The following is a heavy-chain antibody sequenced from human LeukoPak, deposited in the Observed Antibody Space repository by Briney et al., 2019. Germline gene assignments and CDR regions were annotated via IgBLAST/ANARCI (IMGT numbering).Heavy chain of an antibody. D-gene: IGHD1-26*01. CDR3: AREVVGATTCFDY. J-gene: IGHJ4*02. CDR2: IYYSGST. Sequence: SETLSLTCTVSGSSISSYYWSWIRQPPGKGLEWIGYIYYSGSTNYNPSLKSRVTISVDTSKNQFSLKLSSVTAADTAVYYCAREVVGATTCFDYWGQGTLVTVSS. V-gene: IGHV4-59*12. CDR1: GSSISSYY.